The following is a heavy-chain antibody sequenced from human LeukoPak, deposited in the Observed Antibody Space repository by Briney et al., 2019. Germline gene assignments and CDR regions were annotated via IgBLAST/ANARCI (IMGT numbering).Heavy chain of an antibody. J-gene: IGHJ4*02. CDR1: AFTFSTYA. D-gene: IGHD2-15*01. Sequence: GGSLRLSCAASAFTFSTYAMSWVRQAPGKGLEWVSTISASGASTYYADSVKGRFTISRDNSKNTLYLQMNSLRAEDTALYYCAKGGYYFDFWGQGTLVTVSS. V-gene: IGHV3-23*01. CDR2: ISASGAST. CDR3: AKGGYYFDF.